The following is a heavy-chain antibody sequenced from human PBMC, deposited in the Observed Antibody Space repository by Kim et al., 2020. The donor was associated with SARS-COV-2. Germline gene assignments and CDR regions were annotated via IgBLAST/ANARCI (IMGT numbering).Heavy chain of an antibody. D-gene: IGHD6-19*01. CDR3: AKDLSGGAVAGTSYYYYYGMDV. CDR1: GFTFDDYA. Sequence: GGSLRLSCAASGFTFDDYAMHWVRQAPGKGLEWVSGISWNSGSIGYADSVKGRFTISRDNAKNSLYLQMNSLRAEDTALYYCAKDLSGGAVAGTSYYYYYGMDVWGQGTTVTVSS. J-gene: IGHJ6*02. V-gene: IGHV3-9*01. CDR2: ISWNSGSI.